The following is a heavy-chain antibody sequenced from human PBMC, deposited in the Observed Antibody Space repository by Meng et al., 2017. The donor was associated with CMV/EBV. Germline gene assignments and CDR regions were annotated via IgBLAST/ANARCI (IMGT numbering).Heavy chain of an antibody. CDR1: GFTFSSYA. D-gene: IGHD5-24*01. Sequence: GESLKISCAASGFTFSSYAMHWVRQAPGKGLEWVAVISYDGSNKYYADSVKGRFTISRDNSKNTLYLQMNSLRAEDTAVYYCAREKDGYNPYYYGMDVWGQGTTVTVSS. CDR2: ISYDGSNK. CDR3: AREKDGYNPYYYGMDV. V-gene: IGHV3-30-3*01. J-gene: IGHJ6*02.